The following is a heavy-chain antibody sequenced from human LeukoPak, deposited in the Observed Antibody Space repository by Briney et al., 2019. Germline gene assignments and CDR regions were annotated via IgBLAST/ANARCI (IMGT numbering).Heavy chain of an antibody. CDR1: GGSISSYY. CDR3: ARDQVGTTLDYFDY. D-gene: IGHD1-26*01. CDR2: IYSSGST. J-gene: IGHJ4*02. V-gene: IGHV4-4*07. Sequence: PSETLSLTCRVSGGSISSYYWSWIRQPAGKGLEWIGRIYSSGSTNYNPSLRSRVTMSVDTSKNQFSLKLSSVTAADTAVYYCARDQVGTTLDYFDYWGQGTLVTVSS.